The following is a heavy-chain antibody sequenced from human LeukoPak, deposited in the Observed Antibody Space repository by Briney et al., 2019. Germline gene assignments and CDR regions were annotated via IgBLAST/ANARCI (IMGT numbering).Heavy chain of an antibody. CDR3: ARHERTLPRGWYFSGWYGGGEKTYYYYYMDV. D-gene: IGHD6-13*01. V-gene: IGHV4-39*01. CDR1: GGSIKSDTYY. Sequence: SETLSLTCTVSGGSIKSDTYYWGWIRQPPGKGLEWIGNIYYSGSAYYNPSLKSRVTISVDTSKNQFSLKLRSVTAADTAVYFCARHERTLPRGWYFSGWYGGGEKTYYYYYMDVWGKGTTVTISS. J-gene: IGHJ6*03. CDR2: IYYSGSA.